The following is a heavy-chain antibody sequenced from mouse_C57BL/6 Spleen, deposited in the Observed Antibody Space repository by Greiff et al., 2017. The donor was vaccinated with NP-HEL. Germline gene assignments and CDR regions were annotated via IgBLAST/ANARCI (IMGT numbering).Heavy chain of an antibody. CDR2: ISSGSSTI. Sequence: EVQVVESGGGLVKPGGSLKLSCAASGFTFSDYGMHWVRQAPEKGLEWVAYISSGSSTIYYADTVKGRFTISRDNAKNTLFLQMTSLSSEDTAMYYCARPLYYGSFMDYWGQGTSVTVSS. D-gene: IGHD1-1*01. CDR3: ARPLYYGSFMDY. V-gene: IGHV5-17*01. J-gene: IGHJ4*01. CDR1: GFTFSDYG.